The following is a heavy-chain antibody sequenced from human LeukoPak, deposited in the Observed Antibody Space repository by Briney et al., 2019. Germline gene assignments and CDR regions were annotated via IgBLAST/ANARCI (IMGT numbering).Heavy chain of an antibody. Sequence: GRSLRLSCAASGFTFSSYGMNWVRQAPGKGLEWVSSISRSSSYMYYADSVKGRFTISRDNAKNSLYLQMNSLRAEDTAVYYCARDLVVPQSPYYGMDVWGQGTTVTVSS. CDR1: GFTFSSYG. J-gene: IGHJ6*02. V-gene: IGHV3-21*01. CDR3: ARDLVVPQSPYYGMDV. CDR2: ISRSSSYM. D-gene: IGHD2-2*01.